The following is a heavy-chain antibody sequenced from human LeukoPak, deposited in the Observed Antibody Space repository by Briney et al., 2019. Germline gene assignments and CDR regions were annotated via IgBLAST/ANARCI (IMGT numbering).Heavy chain of an antibody. D-gene: IGHD2/OR15-2a*01. J-gene: IGHJ6*02. CDR1: GFTFSSYG. CDR3: ARGLLYEPSSGMDV. CDR2: IWYDGSNK. V-gene: IGHV3-33*01. Sequence: PGGSLRLSCGASGFTFSSYGMHWVRQAPGKGLEWVAVIWYDGSNKYYADSVKGRFTISRDNSKNTLYLQMNSLRAEDTAVYYCARGLLYEPSSGMDVWGQGTTVTVSS.